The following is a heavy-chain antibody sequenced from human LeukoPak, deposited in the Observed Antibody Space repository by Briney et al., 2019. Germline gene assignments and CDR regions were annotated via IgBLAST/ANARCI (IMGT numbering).Heavy chain of an antibody. CDR3: ARGNKDYGDYARGLSDY. Sequence: ASVKVSCKASGYTFTSYDINWVRQATGQGLEWMGWMNPNSGNTGYAQKFQGRVTMTRNTSITTAYMELSSLRSEDTAVYYCARGNKDYGDYARGLSDYWGQGTLVTVSS. V-gene: IGHV1-8*01. J-gene: IGHJ4*02. D-gene: IGHD4-17*01. CDR1: GYTFTSYD. CDR2: MNPNSGNT.